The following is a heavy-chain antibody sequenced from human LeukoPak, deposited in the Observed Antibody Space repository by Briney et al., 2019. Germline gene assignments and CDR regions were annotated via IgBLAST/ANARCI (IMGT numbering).Heavy chain of an antibody. V-gene: IGHV4-4*07. CDR1: GGSISSYY. J-gene: IGHJ4*02. D-gene: IGHD6-13*01. Sequence: PSETLSLSCTVSGGSISSYYWNWIPQPAGKGLEWIGRIHTSGSTDYNPSLKSRLTMSLDTPNNQFSLKLTSVTAADTAVYYCARWTSSSWYFDSWGQGTLVTVS. CDR3: ARWTSSSWYFDS. CDR2: IHTSGST.